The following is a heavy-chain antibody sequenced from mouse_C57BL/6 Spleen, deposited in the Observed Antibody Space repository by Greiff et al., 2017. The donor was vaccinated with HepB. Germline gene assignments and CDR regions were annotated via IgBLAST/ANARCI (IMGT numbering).Heavy chain of an antibody. V-gene: IGHV1-81*01. Sequence: VQLQQSGAELARPGASVKLSCKASGYTFTSYGISWAKQRTGQGLEWIGEIYPRSGNTYYNEKFKGKATLTADKSSSTAYMELRSLTSEDSAVYFCARSYYSNYEFAYWGQGTLVTVSA. J-gene: IGHJ3*01. CDR2: IYPRSGNT. D-gene: IGHD2-5*01. CDR3: ARSYYSNYEFAY. CDR1: GYTFTSYG.